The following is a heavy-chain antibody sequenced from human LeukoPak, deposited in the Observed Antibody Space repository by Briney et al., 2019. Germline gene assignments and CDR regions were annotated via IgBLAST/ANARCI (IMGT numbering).Heavy chain of an antibody. D-gene: IGHD1-26*01. Sequence: PGGSLRLSCAASGFTFSSFSMDWVRQAPGKGLEWVSSISGSSRYIYYADSVKGRFTISRDNAQKSLYLQMNSLRVEDTAVYYCARGPKSGYVDHSGQGTLVTVSS. J-gene: IGHJ4*02. CDR1: GFTFSSFS. CDR3: ARGPKSGYVDH. V-gene: IGHV3-21*01. CDR2: ISGSSRYI.